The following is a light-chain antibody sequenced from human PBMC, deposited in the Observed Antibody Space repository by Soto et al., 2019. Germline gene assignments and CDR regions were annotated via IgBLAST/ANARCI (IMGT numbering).Light chain of an antibody. J-gene: IGKJ4*01. CDR1: QSVSSSY. CDR2: GAS. V-gene: IGKV3-20*01. Sequence: ESVLTQSPVTLSLHPGERATLSCRASQSVSSSYLAWYQQKPGQAPRLLIYGASSRATGIPDRFSGSGSGTDFTLTISRLEPEDFAVYYCQQYGRSPGLTFGGGTKVDIK. CDR3: QQYGRSPGLT.